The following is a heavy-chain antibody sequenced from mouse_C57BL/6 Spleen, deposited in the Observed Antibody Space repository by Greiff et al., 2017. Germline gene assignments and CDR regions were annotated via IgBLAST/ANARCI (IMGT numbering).Heavy chain of an antibody. Sequence: DVMLVESGGGLVKPGGSLKLSCAASGFTFSSYAMSWVRQTPEKRLEWVATISDGGSYTYYPDNVKGRFTISRDNAKNNLYLQMSHLKSEDTAMYYCARTYYDYDGRWYFDVWGTGTTVTVSS. V-gene: IGHV5-4*03. CDR3: ARTYYDYDGRWYFDV. D-gene: IGHD2-4*01. CDR2: ISDGGSYT. J-gene: IGHJ1*03. CDR1: GFTFSSYA.